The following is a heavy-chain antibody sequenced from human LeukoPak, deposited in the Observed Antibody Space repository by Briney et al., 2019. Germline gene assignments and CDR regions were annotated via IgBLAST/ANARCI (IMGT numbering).Heavy chain of an antibody. Sequence: KPSETLSLTCTVSGGSISSYYWSWIRQPAGKGLEWIGRIYTSGSTNYNPSLKSRVTMSVDTSKNKCSLKLSSVTAADTAVYYCASAPRMYQLLSPFDYWGQGTLVTVSS. J-gene: IGHJ4*02. CDR3: ASAPRMYQLLSPFDY. CDR1: GGSISSYY. CDR2: IYTSGST. D-gene: IGHD2-2*01. V-gene: IGHV4-4*07.